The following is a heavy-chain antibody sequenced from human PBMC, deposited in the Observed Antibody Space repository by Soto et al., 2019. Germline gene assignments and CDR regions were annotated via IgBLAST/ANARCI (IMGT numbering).Heavy chain of an antibody. CDR3: ARDRHGSGSYSAYGMDV. Sequence: SVKVSCNASGGAFSSYSISWVLHSPGQGLEWIGGIIPIFGTANYAQKFQGRVTITADESTSTAYMELSSLRSEDTAVYYCARDRHGSGSYSAYGMDVWGQGTTVTVSS. V-gene: IGHV1-69*13. D-gene: IGHD3-10*01. CDR1: GGAFSSYS. CDR2: IIPIFGTA. J-gene: IGHJ6*02.